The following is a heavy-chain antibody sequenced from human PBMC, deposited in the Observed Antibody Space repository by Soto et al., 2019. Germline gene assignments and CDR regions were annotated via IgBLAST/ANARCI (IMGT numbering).Heavy chain of an antibody. V-gene: IGHV4-31*03. CDR3: ARLTSGPVYFDY. Sequence: QVQLQESGPGLVKPSQTLSLTCTVSGGSISSGGYYWSWIRQHPGKGLEWIGYIYYSGSTYYNPSLKSRVTISVDTSKNQFSLKLSSVTAAATAVYYCARLTSGPVYFDYWGQGTLVTVSS. CDR1: GGSISSGGYY. CDR2: IYYSGST. D-gene: IGHD3-10*01. J-gene: IGHJ4*02.